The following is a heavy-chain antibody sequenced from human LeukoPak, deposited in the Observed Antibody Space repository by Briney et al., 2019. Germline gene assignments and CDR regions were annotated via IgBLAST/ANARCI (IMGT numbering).Heavy chain of an antibody. D-gene: IGHD3-22*01. Sequence: AESLKISCNGSGYRFTTYWSGWWRQMPGKGLEWMGIIYPVDSDTRYSPSFQGQVTSPADKSISTASLQWSSLKAWETAMYCCASGVYDTKFDYWGQGTLVTVSS. CDR2: IYPVDSDT. J-gene: IGHJ4*02. V-gene: IGHV5-51*01. CDR3: ASGVYDTKFDY. CDR1: GYRFTTYW.